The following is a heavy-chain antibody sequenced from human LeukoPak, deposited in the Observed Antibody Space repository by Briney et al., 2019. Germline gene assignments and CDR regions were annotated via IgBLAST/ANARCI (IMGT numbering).Heavy chain of an antibody. D-gene: IGHD6-19*01. J-gene: IGHJ4*02. CDR3: AREYSSGWYLDY. CDR1: GFTFRNYG. Sequence: PGGSLRLSCAASGFTFRNYGMHWVRQAPGKGLEWVAVISYGGNYKFYADSVKGRFTISRDTSKNTLYLQMNSLRAEDTAVYYCAREYSSGWYLDYWGQGTLVTVSS. V-gene: IGHV3-30*03. CDR2: ISYGGNYK.